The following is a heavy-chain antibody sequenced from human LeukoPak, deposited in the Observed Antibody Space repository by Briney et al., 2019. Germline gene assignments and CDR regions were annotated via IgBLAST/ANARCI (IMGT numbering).Heavy chain of an antibody. J-gene: IGHJ4*02. CDR2: INPNSGET. V-gene: IGHV1-2*02. D-gene: IGHD5-12*01. CDR1: GYSFIDYY. Sequence: ASVKVPCKASGYSFIDYYMYWVRQAPGQGLEYMGWINPNSGETFSARKFQGRVTMTRDTSITTAYMELSGLRSDDTAMYYCASGVATAFSYWGQGTLVTVSS. CDR3: ASGVATAFSY.